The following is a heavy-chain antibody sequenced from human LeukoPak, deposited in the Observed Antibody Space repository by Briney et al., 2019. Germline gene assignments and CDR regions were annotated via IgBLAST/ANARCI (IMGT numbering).Heavy chain of an antibody. D-gene: IGHD2-15*01. CDR3: ARDRVDRRGYYYYYMDV. Sequence: GGSLRLSCAASGFTFSSYSMNWVRQAPGKGLEWGSSISSSSSYIYYADSVKGRFTISRDNAKNSLYLQMNSLRAEDTAVYYCARDRVDRRGYYYYYMDVWGKGTTVTVSS. CDR2: ISSSSSYI. J-gene: IGHJ6*03. V-gene: IGHV3-21*01. CDR1: GFTFSSYS.